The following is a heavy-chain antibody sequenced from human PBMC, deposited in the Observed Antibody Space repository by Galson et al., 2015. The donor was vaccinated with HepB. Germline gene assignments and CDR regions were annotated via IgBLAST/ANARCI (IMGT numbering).Heavy chain of an antibody. CDR1: GGTFSSYA. D-gene: IGHD2-2*02. V-gene: IGHV1-69*04. J-gene: IGHJ6*03. CDR3: ARDGSCSSTSCYTNYYYYMDV. Sequence: SVKVSCKASGGTFSSYAISWVRQAPGQGLEWMGRIIPILGIANYAQKFQGRVTITADKSTSTAYMELSSLRSEDTAVYYCARDGSCSSTSCYTNYYYYMDVWGKGTTVTVSS. CDR2: IIPILGIA.